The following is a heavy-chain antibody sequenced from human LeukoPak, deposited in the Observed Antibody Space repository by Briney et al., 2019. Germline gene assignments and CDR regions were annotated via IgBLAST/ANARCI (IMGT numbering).Heavy chain of an antibody. J-gene: IGHJ4*02. CDR1: GYTSTSYG. V-gene: IGHV1-18*04. Sequence: ASVKVSCKASGYTSTSYGISWVRQAPGQGLEWMGWISAYNGNTNYAQKLQGRVTMTTDTSTSTAYMELRSLRSDDTAVYYCAREPYCSSTSCPPADYWGQGTLVTVSS. CDR2: ISAYNGNT. CDR3: AREPYCSSTSCPPADY. D-gene: IGHD2-2*01.